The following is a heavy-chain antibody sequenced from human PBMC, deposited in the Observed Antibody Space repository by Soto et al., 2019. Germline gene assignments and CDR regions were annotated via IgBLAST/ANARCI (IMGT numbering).Heavy chain of an antibody. V-gene: IGHV4-31*03. Sequence: PSETLSLTCTVSDGSIDSGSYYRSRVRQYPGKGLEWIGSIHYSGSIYYSPSLRSRPTMSADTSKNQFSLKLSSVTVADTAVYYCTRGLDRAKLGYWGQGIQVTVS. CDR2: IHYSGSI. D-gene: IGHD1-26*01. CDR1: DGSIDSGSYY. CDR3: TRGLDRAKLGY. J-gene: IGHJ4*02.